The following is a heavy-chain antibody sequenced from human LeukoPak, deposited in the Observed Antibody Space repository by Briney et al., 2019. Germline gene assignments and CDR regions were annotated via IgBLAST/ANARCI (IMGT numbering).Heavy chain of an antibody. CDR2: INHSGST. Sequence: SVTLSLTCAVYGGSFSGYYWSWIRQPPGKGLEWIGEINHSGSTNYNPSLKSRVTISVDTSKNQFSLKLSSVTAADTAVYYCARGGYCSSTSCFKYFQHWGQGTLVTVSS. D-gene: IGHD2-2*01. J-gene: IGHJ1*01. CDR1: GGSFSGYY. CDR3: ARGGYCSSTSCFKYFQH. V-gene: IGHV4-34*01.